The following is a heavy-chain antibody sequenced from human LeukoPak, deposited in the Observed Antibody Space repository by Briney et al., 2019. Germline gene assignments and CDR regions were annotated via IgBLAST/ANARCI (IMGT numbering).Heavy chain of an antibody. Sequence: SETLSLTCTVSGGSISSYYWSWIRQPPGKGLEWNGYIYYSGSTNYNPSLKSRVTISVDTSKNQFSLKLSSVTAADTAVYYCARHQLWFGESAFDPWGQGTLVTVSS. D-gene: IGHD3-10*01. CDR2: IYYSGST. V-gene: IGHV4-59*08. CDR1: GGSISSYY. CDR3: ARHQLWFGESAFDP. J-gene: IGHJ5*02.